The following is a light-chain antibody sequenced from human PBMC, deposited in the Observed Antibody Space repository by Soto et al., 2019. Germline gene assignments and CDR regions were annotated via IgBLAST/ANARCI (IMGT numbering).Light chain of an antibody. CDR1: SGHSNYA. Sequence: QSVLTQSPSASASLGASVKLTCTLSSGHSNYAIAWHQQQPEKGPRYLMKLNRDGSHSKGDGIPNRFSGSSSGAERDLTISSLQSEDEADYYGQTWGTGIVIFGGGTKVTVL. CDR2: LNRDGSH. J-gene: IGLJ2*01. CDR3: QTWGTGIVI. V-gene: IGLV4-69*01.